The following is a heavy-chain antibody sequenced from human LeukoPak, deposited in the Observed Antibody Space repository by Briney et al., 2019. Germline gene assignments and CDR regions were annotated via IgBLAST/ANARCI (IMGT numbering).Heavy chain of an antibody. V-gene: IGHV4-34*01. CDR1: GGSFSGYY. CDR3: ARWVGRDGYNYDYFDY. D-gene: IGHD5-24*01. Sequence: SETLSLTCAVYGGSFSGYYWSWIRQPPGKGLEWIGEINHSGSTNYNPSLKSRVTISVDTSKNQFSLKLSSVTAADTAVYYCARWVGRDGYNYDYFDYWGQGTLVTVSS. CDR2: INHSGST. J-gene: IGHJ4*02.